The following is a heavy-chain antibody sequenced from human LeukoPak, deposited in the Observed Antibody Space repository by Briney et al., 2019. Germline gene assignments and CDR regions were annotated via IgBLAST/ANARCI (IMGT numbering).Heavy chain of an antibody. CDR2: IYYSGST. D-gene: IGHD3-3*01. CDR1: GGSISSYY. J-gene: IGHJ3*02. V-gene: IGHV4-59*01. Sequence: SETLSLTCTVSGGSISSYYWSWIRQPPGKGLEWIGYIYYSGSTNYNPSLKSRVTISVDTSKNQFSLKLSSVTAADTAVYYCERGKDFWSGSNAFDIWGKGKMVTVFS. CDR3: ERGKDFWSGSNAFDI.